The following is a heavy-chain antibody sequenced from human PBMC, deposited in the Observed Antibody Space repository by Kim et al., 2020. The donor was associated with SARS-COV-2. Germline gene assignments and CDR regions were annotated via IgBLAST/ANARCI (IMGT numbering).Heavy chain of an antibody. J-gene: IGHJ4*02. V-gene: IGHV3-23*01. CDR1: GFTFSNYA. CDR2: ITTSGGNT. D-gene: IGHD6-13*01. Sequence: GGSLRLSCAASGFTFSNYAMSWVRQAPGKGLEWVAGITTSGGNTIYVDSVKGRFTISRDTSRDTLHLQMNSLRAEDTAVYYCARKYSRNCSFDYWGQGT. CDR3: ARKYSRNCSFDY.